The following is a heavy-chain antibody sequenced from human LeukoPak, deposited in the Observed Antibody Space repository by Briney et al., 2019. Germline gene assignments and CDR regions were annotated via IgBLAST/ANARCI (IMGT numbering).Heavy chain of an antibody. D-gene: IGHD1-1*01. Sequence: GGSLRLSCAASGFTFSSYWMSWVRQAPGKGLEWVANIKQDGSEKYYVDSVKGRFTISRDNAKNTVSLQMNSLRAEDTAVYYCARGTTVAFDYWGQGILVTVSS. J-gene: IGHJ4*02. CDR1: GFTFSSYW. V-gene: IGHV3-7*01. CDR2: IKQDGSEK. CDR3: ARGTTVAFDY.